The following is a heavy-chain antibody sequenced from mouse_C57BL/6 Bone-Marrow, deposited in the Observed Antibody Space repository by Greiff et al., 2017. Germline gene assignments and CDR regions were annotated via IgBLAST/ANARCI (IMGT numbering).Heavy chain of an antibody. J-gene: IGHJ3*01. Sequence: QVQLKESGAELVKPGASVKLSCKASGYTFTEYTIHWVKQRSGQGLEWIGWFYPGSGSIKYNEKFKDKATLTADKSSSTVYMELSRLTSEDSAVYFCARHGCEYYYGSSPWFAYWGQGTLVTVSA. CDR3: ARHGCEYYYGSSPWFAY. D-gene: IGHD1-1*01. CDR1: GYTFTEYT. V-gene: IGHV1-62-2*01. CDR2: FYPGSGSI.